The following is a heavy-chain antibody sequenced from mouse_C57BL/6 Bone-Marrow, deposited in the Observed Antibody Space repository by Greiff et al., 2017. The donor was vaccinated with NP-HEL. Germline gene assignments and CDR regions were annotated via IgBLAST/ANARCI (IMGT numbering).Heavy chain of an antibody. Sequence: EVKLMESGGDLVKPGGSLKLSCAASGFTFSSYGMSWVRQTPDKRLEWVATISSGGSYTYYPDIVKGRFTITRDNAKNTLYLQMSSLKSEHTDMYYCARNSNSFAYGGQGTLVTVSA. CDR2: ISSGGSYT. CDR3: ARNSNSFAY. D-gene: IGHD2-5*01. CDR1: GFTFSSYG. V-gene: IGHV5-6*01. J-gene: IGHJ3*01.